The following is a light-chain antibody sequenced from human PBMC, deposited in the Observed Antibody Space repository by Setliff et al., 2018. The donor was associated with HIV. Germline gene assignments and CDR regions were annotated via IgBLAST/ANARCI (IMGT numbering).Light chain of an antibody. V-gene: IGLV2-14*03. CDR2: DVI. J-gene: IGLJ1*01. Sequence: QSALTQPASVSGSPGQSITISCTGIGSDVGGYYSVSWYQQHPGKAPKLMIYDVINRPSGVSNRFSGSRSGNTASLTISGLQVEDEADYYCSSYTTSSTLYVFGPGTKVTV. CDR3: SSYTTSSTLYV. CDR1: GSDVGGYYS.